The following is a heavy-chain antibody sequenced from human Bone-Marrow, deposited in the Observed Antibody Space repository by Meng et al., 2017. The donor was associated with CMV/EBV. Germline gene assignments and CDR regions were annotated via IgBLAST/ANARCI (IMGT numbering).Heavy chain of an antibody. V-gene: IGHV1-2*02. J-gene: IGHJ6*02. CDR3: ARALFDYGMDV. CDR1: GYTFTGYY. D-gene: IGHD2/OR15-2a*01. CDR2: INPNSGGT. Sequence: ASVKVSCKASGYTFTGYYMHWVRQAPGQGLEWVGWINPNSGGTNYAQKFKGRVTMTRDTSISTAYMELSRLRADDTAVYYCARALFDYGMDVWGQGTTVTVSS.